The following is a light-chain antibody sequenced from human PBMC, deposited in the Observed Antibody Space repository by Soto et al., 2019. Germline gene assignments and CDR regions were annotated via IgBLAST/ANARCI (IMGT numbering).Light chain of an antibody. CDR3: SSYTSTSTYV. J-gene: IGLJ1*01. V-gene: IGLV2-14*01. Sequence: QSVLTQPASVSGSPGQSITISCTRTSSDVGGYNYVSWYQQHPGKAPKLMIYDVTNRPSGISNRFSGSKSGNTASLIISGLQAEDEADYYCSSYTSTSTYVFGTGTKVTVL. CDR1: SSDVGGYNY. CDR2: DVT.